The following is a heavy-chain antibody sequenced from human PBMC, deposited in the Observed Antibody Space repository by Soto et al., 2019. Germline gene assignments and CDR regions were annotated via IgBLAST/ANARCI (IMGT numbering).Heavy chain of an antibody. V-gene: IGHV4-59*01. CDR1: GGSISSYY. J-gene: IGHJ3*02. CDR3: ARNYGRGAFDI. CDR2: IYYIGST. D-gene: IGHD4-17*01. Sequence: QVQLQESGPGLVKPSETLSLTCTVSGGSISSYYWSWIRQPPGKGLEWIGYIYYIGSTNYNPTLKSRVTTSVDTSKNQFSLKLSSVTAADTAVYYCARNYGRGAFDIWGQGTMVTVSS.